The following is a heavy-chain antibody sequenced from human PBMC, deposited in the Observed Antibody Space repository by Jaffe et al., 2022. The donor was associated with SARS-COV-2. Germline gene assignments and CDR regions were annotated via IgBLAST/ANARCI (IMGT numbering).Heavy chain of an antibody. CDR2: ISGTGGNT. D-gene: IGHD6-19*01. CDR3: AKDPHNNGWSYYYFDY. V-gene: IGHV3-23*01. CDR1: GFTFSSYA. J-gene: IGHJ4*02. Sequence: EVQLLESGGGLVQPGGSLRLSCAASGFTFSSYAMSWVRQAPGKGLEWVSAISGTGGNTYYADSVNGRFTISRDNSKNTLYLQMNSLRAEDTAVYYCAKDPHNNGWSYYYFDYWGQGTLVTVSS.